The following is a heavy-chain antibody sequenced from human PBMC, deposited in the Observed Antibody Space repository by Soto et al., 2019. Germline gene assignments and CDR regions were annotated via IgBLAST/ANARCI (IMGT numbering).Heavy chain of an antibody. Sequence: EVQLVESGGGLVKPGGSLRLSCAASSFTFSNAWMNWVRQAPGKGLEWVGRIKSKTDGGTIDYAAPVKGRFTISRDDSKNPAVPQNDKPETEDNGMVFRTQIGHRRGAWGQGTLVTVSS. CDR1: SFTFSNAW. J-gene: IGHJ1*01. CDR3: TQIGHRRGA. D-gene: IGHD2-21*01. CDR2: IKSKTDGGTI. V-gene: IGHV3-15*07.